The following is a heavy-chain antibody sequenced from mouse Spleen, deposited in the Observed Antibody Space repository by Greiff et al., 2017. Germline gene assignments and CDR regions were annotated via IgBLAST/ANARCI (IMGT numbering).Heavy chain of an antibody. D-gene: IGHD2-4*01. V-gene: IGHV3-6*01. CDR3: ASYDYDGRPFAY. CDR1: GYSITSGYY. J-gene: IGHJ3*01. CDR2: ISYDGSN. Sequence: EVQLQESGPGLVKPSQSLSLTCSVTGYSITSGYYWNWIRQFPGNKLEWMGYISYDGSNNYNPSLKNRISITRDTSKNQFFLKLNSVTTEDTATYYCASYDYDGRPFAYWGQGTLVTVSA.